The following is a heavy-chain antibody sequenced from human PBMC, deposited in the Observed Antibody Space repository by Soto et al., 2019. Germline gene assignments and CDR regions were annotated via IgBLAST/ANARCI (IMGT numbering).Heavy chain of an antibody. J-gene: IGHJ4*02. Sequence: EVQLVESGGGLVQPGRSLRVSCAASGFNFDDYVMHWVRQSPGKGLEWVASISWNGDDIGYADSVKGRFTISRDNAKNSLFLQLNSLRTEDSGFYYCAKDVTSTWLQHLDSWGRGTLVTVSS. D-gene: IGHD5-12*01. CDR3: AKDVTSTWLQHLDS. CDR2: ISWNGDDI. CDR1: GFNFDDYV. V-gene: IGHV3-9*01.